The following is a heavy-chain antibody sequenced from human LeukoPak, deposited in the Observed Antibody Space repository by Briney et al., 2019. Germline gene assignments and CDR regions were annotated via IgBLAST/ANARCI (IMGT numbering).Heavy chain of an antibody. D-gene: IGHD5-18*01. CDR1: RFTFSSYA. CDR2: ISESGDYT. J-gene: IGHJ4*02. V-gene: IGHV3-23*01. Sequence: GGSLRLSCAASRFTFSSYAMNWVRQAPGKGLEWVSVISESGDYTYYAASVKGRFTVSRDNSKNTLYLQMNSLRAEDTAVYYCARDGYSFGHDFDYWGQGTLVTVSS. CDR3: ARDGYSFGHDFDY.